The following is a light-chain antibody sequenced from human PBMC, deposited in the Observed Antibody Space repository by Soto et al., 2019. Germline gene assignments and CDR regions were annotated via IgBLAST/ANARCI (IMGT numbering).Light chain of an antibody. Sequence: EIVMTQSPATLSVSPGERATLSCRASQSVSSNLAWSQQKPGQAPRLLIYGASTRATGIPARFSGSGSGTEFTITISRLKSEDFAVYYCQQYNNWRTFGQGTKVEIK. V-gene: IGKV3-15*01. CDR2: GAS. CDR1: QSVSSN. CDR3: QQYNNWRT. J-gene: IGKJ1*01.